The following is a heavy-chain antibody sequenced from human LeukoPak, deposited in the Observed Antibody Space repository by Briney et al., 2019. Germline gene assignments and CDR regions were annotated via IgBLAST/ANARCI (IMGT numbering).Heavy chain of an antibody. V-gene: IGHV4-34*01. CDR1: GGSFSGYY. CDR3: ARHKYYFDY. Sequence: SETLSLTCAVYGGSFSGYYWSWIRQPPGKGLEWIGEINHSGSTNYNPSLKSRVTISVDTSKNQFSLKLSSVTAADTAVYYCARHKYYFDYWGQGTLVTVSS. J-gene: IGHJ4*02. CDR2: INHSGST.